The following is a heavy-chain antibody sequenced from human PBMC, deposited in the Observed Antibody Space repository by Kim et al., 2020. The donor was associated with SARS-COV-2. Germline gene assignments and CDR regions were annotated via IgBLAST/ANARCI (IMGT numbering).Heavy chain of an antibody. Sequence: SETLSLTCTVSGGSISSYYWSWIRQPPGKGLEWIGYIYYSGSTNYNPSLKSRVTISVDTSKNQFSLKLSSVTAADTAVYYCARGLYGSGRRFDYWGQGTRGTVSS. CDR2: IYYSGST. CDR1: GGSISSYY. CDR3: ARGLYGSGRRFDY. V-gene: IGHV4-59*01. J-gene: IGHJ4*02. D-gene: IGHD3-10*01.